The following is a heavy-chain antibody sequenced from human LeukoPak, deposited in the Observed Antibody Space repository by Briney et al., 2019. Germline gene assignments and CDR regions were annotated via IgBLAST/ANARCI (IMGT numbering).Heavy chain of an antibody. V-gene: IGHV3-30*02. CDR3: AKEEWELMFDAFDI. CDR2: IRYDGSNK. CDR1: GFTFSSYG. D-gene: IGHD1-26*01. J-gene: IGHJ3*02. Sequence: GGSLRLSCAASGFTFSSYGMHWVRQAPGKGLEWVAVIRYDGSNKYYADSVKGRFTISRDNSKNTLYLQMNSLRAEDTAVYYCAKEEWELMFDAFDIWGQGTMVTVSS.